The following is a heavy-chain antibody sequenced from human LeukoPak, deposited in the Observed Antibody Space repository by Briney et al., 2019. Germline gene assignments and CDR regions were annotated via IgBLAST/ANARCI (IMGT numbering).Heavy chain of an antibody. V-gene: IGHV3-23*01. J-gene: IGHJ4*02. Sequence: GGSLRLSCAASGFTFSIYAMTWVRQAPGKGLEWVSAIRGSGGSTYSADSVKGRFTISRDNSKNTLYLQMNSLRAEDTAVYYCAKLLNDYGDYYFDYWGQGTLVTVSS. D-gene: IGHD4-17*01. CDR2: IRGSGGST. CDR1: GFTFSIYA. CDR3: AKLLNDYGDYYFDY.